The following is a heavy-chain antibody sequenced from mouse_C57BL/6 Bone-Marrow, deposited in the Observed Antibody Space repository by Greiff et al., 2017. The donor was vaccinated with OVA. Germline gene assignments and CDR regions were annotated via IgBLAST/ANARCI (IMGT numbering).Heavy chain of an antibody. D-gene: IGHD2-2*01. CDR2: IYPRDGST. V-gene: IGHV1-78*01. CDR1: GYTFTDHT. Sequence: VKLQQSDAELVKPGASVKISCKVSGYTFTDHTIHWMKQRPEQGLEWIGQIYPRDGSTKYNEKFKGKATLTADKSSSTAYMQLNSLTSEDSAVYGCARYGYMRGNYDMEYWGRGTSDTVSS. J-gene: IGHJ4*01. CDR3: ARYGYMRGNYDMEY.